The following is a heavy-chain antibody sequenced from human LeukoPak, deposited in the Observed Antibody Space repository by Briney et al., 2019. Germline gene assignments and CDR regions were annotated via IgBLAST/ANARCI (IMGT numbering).Heavy chain of an antibody. Sequence: GASVKVSCKASGYTFTNYYMHWVRQAPGQGLEWMGIINPSGGNTNYAQNFQGRVTMTRNTSISTAYMELSSLRSEDTAVYYCARERAPVYYDSSGFDPWGQGTLVTVSS. J-gene: IGHJ5*02. CDR3: ARERAPVYYDSSGFDP. V-gene: IGHV1-46*01. D-gene: IGHD3-22*01. CDR2: INPSGGNT. CDR1: GYTFTNYY.